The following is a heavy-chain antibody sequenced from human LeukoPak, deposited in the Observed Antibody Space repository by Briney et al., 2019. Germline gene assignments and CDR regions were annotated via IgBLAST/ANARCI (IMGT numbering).Heavy chain of an antibody. CDR1: GGSISSYY. CDR3: ARDSFSYSSGIDFDY. CDR2: IYTSGST. V-gene: IGHV4-4*07. D-gene: IGHD6-19*01. Sequence: SETLSLTCTVSGGSISSYYWSWIRQPAGKGLEWIGRIYTSGSTNYNPSLKSRVTMSVDKSKNQHSLKLSPVTAAYTAVYYCARDSFSYSSGIDFDYWGQGTLVTV. J-gene: IGHJ4*02.